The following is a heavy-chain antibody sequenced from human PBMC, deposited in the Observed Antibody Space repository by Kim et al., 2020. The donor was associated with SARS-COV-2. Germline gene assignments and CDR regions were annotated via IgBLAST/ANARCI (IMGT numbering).Heavy chain of an antibody. V-gene: IGHV1-69*04. CDR2: IIPILGIA. Sequence: SVKVSCKASGGTFSSYAISWVRQAPGQGLEWMGRIIPILGIANYAQKFQGRVTITADKSTSTAYMELSSLRSEDTAVYYCAREFPTYCGGDCLDAFDIWGQGTMVTVSS. J-gene: IGHJ3*02. CDR3: AREFPTYCGGDCLDAFDI. D-gene: IGHD2-21*02. CDR1: GGTFSSYA.